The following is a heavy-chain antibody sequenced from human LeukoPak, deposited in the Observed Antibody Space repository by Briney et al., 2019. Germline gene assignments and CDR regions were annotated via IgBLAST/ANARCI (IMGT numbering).Heavy chain of an antibody. CDR2: INTDGSIT. J-gene: IGHJ4*02. V-gene: IGHV3-74*01. D-gene: IGHD6-13*01. CDR1: GFTFSNSW. CDR3: AKDPEQQLRTYFDY. Sequence: HPGGSLRLSCAASGFTFSNSWMNWVRQAPGKGLVWVSRINTDGSITSYADSVKGRFTISRDNAKNTLYLQMNSLRAEDTAVYYCAKDPEQQLRTYFDYWGQGTLVTVSS.